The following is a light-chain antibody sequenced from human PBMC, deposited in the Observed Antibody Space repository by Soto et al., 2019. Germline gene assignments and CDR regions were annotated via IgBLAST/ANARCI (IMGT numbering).Light chain of an antibody. V-gene: IGKV3-20*01. Sequence: EIVLTQSPGTLSLSPGERATLSCRASQSVSSSYLAWYQQKPGQAPRLLIYGASIRATGIPDRFSGSGSGTDFTLTISSLEPEDFAVYYCQQYGSSPPDTFGQGTKLEIK. CDR1: QSVSSSY. CDR3: QQYGSSPPDT. CDR2: GAS. J-gene: IGKJ2*01.